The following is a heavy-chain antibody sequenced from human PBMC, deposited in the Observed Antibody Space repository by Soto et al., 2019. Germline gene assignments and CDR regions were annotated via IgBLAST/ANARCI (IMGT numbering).Heavy chain of an antibody. D-gene: IGHD2-2*01. CDR2: INAGNGNT. V-gene: IGHV1-3*01. J-gene: IGHJ6*02. CDR1: GYTFTSYA. CDR3: SYCSSTRCRLYGMDV. Sequence: GXSVKVSCKASGYTFTSYAMHWVRQAPGQRLEWMGWINAGNGNTKYSQKFQGRVTITRDTSASTAYMELSSLRSEDTAVYYCSYCSSTRCRLYGMDVWGQGNTVTVSS.